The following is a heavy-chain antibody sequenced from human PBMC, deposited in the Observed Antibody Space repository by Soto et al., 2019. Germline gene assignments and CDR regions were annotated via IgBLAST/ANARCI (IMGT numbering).Heavy chain of an antibody. J-gene: IGHJ4*02. CDR2: IIPMFGIT. Sequence: QVQLVQSGAEVKKPGSSVKVSCKASGGAFDSYIVSWVRQAPGQGLEWMGRIIPMFGITHYAQKFHDRVTITADIAPSTAYMELRSLRSADTAIYYCARNRAINHAALGMAYWGQGTLVTVSS. CDR1: GGAFDSYI. CDR3: ARNRAINHAALGMAY. V-gene: IGHV1-69*02. D-gene: IGHD6-13*01.